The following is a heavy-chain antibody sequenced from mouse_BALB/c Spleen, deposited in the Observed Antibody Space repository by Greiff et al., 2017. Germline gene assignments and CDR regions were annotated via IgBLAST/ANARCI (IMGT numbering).Heavy chain of an antibody. J-gene: IGHJ4*01. CDR1: GFSLTSYG. Sequence: VKLMESGPGLVQPSQSLSITCTVSGFSLTSYGVHWVRQSPGKGLEWLGVIWSGGSTDYNAAFISRLSISKDNSKSQVFFKMNSLQANDTAIYYCARKGRDRYDGMDYWGQGTSVTVSS. V-gene: IGHV2-2*02. CDR2: IWSGGST. D-gene: IGHD2-14*01. CDR3: ARKGRDRYDGMDY.